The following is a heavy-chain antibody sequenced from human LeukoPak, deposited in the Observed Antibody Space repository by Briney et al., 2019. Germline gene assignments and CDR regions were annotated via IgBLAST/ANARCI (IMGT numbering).Heavy chain of an antibody. CDR1: GFTFTNSW. Sequence: GGSLRLSCAASGFTFTNSWMAWVRQAPGKGLEWVANIKQDGSTKHYVDSLEGRSTISRDNPKNSLYLQMNSLRADDTAVYYCARDTDGSLDYWGQGILVTVAS. V-gene: IGHV3-7*01. D-gene: IGHD1-26*01. CDR3: ARDTDGSLDY. J-gene: IGHJ4*02. CDR2: IKQDGSTK.